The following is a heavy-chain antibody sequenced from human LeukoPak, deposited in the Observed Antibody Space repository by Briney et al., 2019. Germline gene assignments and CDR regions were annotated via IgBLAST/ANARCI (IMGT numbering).Heavy chain of an antibody. Sequence: PSETLSLTCTVSGGSLSSYYWSWIRQPPGKGREWIGYIYYSGSTNYNPSLKSRVTISVDTSKNQFSLKLSSVTAADTAVYYCARETPMKGDAFDIWGQGTMVTVSS. CDR3: ARETPMKGDAFDI. CDR1: GGSLSSYY. CDR2: IYYSGST. J-gene: IGHJ3*02. V-gene: IGHV4-59*01.